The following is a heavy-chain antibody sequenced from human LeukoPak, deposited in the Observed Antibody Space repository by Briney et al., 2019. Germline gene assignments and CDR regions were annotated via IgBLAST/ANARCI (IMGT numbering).Heavy chain of an antibody. V-gene: IGHV4-34*01. CDR3: ARGLGTLPPGGY. J-gene: IGHJ4*02. Sequence: RSSETLSLTCAVYGGSFSGYYWNWIRQPPGKGLEWIGEISHSGSTNYNPSLKSRVTISVDTSKNQFSLKLRSVTAADTAVYYCARGLGTLPPGGYWGQGTLVTVSS. D-gene: IGHD1-1*01. CDR1: GGSFSGYY. CDR2: ISHSGST.